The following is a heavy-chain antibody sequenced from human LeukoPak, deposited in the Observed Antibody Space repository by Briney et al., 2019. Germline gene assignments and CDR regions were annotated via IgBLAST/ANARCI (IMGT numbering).Heavy chain of an antibody. Sequence: GGSLRLSCAASGFTFSSYSMNWVRQAPGKGLEWVSSISSSSSYIYYADSVKGRFTISRDNAKNSLYLQMNSLRAEDTAVYYCARDAIVVPAAIRPGFMDVWGKGTTVTISS. CDR2: ISSSSSYI. D-gene: IGHD2-2*01. CDR3: ARDAIVVPAAIRPGFMDV. CDR1: GFTFSSYS. J-gene: IGHJ6*03. V-gene: IGHV3-21*01.